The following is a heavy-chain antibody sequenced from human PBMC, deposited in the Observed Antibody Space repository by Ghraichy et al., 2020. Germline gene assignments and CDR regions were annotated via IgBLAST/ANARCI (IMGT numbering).Heavy chain of an antibody. CDR2: ISSGSSYI. CDR1: GFTFSSYN. Sequence: GGSLRLSCAASGFTFSSYNMNWVRQAPGKGLEWVSSISSGSSYIYYSDSVKGRFTISRDNAKNSLFLQMNSLRAEDTAVYYCARTGGNYDWFDPWGQGTLVTVSS. CDR3: ARTGGNYDWFDP. V-gene: IGHV3-21*01. D-gene: IGHD1-26*01. J-gene: IGHJ5*02.